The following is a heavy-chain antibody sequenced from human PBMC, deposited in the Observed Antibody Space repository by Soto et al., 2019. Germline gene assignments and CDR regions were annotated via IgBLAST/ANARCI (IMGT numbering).Heavy chain of an antibody. CDR2: IIPIFGTA. J-gene: IGHJ6*02. Sequence: SVKVSCKASGGTFSSYAISWLRQAPGQGLEWMGGIIPIFGTANYAQKFQGRVTITADKSTSTAYMELSSLRSEDTAVYYCARDWTSFGVVTPYGMDVWGQGTTVTVSS. V-gene: IGHV1-69*06. D-gene: IGHD3-3*01. CDR1: GGTFSSYA. CDR3: ARDWTSFGVVTPYGMDV.